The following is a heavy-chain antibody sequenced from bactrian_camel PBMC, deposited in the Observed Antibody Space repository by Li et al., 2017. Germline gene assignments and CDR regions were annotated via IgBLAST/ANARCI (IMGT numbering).Heavy chain of an antibody. D-gene: IGHD5*01. J-gene: IGHJ4*01. CDR1: GLTYSGRC. Sequence: VQLVESGGGSVQAGGSLRLSCLGSGLTYSGRCMAWFRQVPGKEREGVAALHTGGTTYYADSVKGRFTISKDNAKNTLYLQMSSLKPEDTALYYCAAGFTVIRGGGCEYKYFGRGTQVTVS. V-gene: IGHV3S55*01. CDR2: LHTGGTT. CDR3: AAGFTVIRGGGCEYKY.